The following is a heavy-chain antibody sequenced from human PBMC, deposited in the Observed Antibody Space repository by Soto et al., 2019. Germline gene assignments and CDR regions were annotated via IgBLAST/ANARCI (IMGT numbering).Heavy chain of an antibody. J-gene: IGHJ6*02. V-gene: IGHV1-2*02. CDR1: GYTFTTYS. CDR2: INPNSGGT. D-gene: IGHD2-2*02. CDR3: ARSLTEGYCTITGCYTRPLYGMDV. Sequence: ASVKVSCKASGYTFTTYSMHWVRQTPGHGLERMGVINPNSGGTNYAQKFQGRVTVTRDTPTSTAYMELSRLTSDDTAVYYCARSLTEGYCTITGCYTRPLYGMDVWGQGTTVTVSS.